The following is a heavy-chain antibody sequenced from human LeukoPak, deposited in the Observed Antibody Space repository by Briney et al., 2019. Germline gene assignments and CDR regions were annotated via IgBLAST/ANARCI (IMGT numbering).Heavy chain of an antibody. J-gene: IGHJ4*02. Sequence: PSETLSLTCIVSGGSISSYYWGWIRQPPGKGLEWIGSIYYSGSTYYDPSLKSRVTISVDTSKNQFSLKLSSVTAADTAVYYCARLRYRRPLDYWGQGTLVTVSS. CDR3: ARLRYRRPLDY. D-gene: IGHD2-15*01. V-gene: IGHV4-39*01. CDR2: IYYSGST. CDR1: GGSISSYY.